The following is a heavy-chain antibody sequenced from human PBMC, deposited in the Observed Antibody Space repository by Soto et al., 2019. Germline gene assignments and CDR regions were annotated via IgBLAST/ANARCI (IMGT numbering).Heavy chain of an antibody. D-gene: IGHD2-15*01. V-gene: IGHV4-30-2*01. J-gene: IGHJ4*02. CDR2: IYSGTT. CDR3: AREDSGAFFDF. CDR1: GGSIISGGYS. Sequence: KPSETLSLTCAVSGGSIISGGYSWSWIRQPPGKGLEWTGYIYSGTTHYNPSLESRVTIAMDRSKNQVSLSLKSVTAADTAVYYCAREDSGAFFDFWGQGTLVTVSS.